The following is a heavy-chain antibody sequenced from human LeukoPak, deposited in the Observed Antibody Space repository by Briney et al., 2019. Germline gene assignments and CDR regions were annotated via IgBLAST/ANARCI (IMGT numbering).Heavy chain of an antibody. CDR3: TTDRWSSSWHDAEYSQY. CDR2: IKTEIDGGTA. CDR1: GFTFTNAS. V-gene: IGHV3-15*01. D-gene: IGHD6-13*01. Sequence: GGSLRLSCEASGFTFTNASMSWVRQAPGKGLEWVGRIKTEIDGGTADYAAPVNGRFIISRDDSRNSLHLQMNSLQSEDTAVYYCTTDRWSSSWHDAEYSQYWGQGTLVTVSS. J-gene: IGHJ1*01.